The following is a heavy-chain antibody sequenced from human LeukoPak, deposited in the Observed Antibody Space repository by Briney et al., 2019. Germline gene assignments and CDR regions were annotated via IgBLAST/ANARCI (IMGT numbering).Heavy chain of an antibody. D-gene: IGHD5-12*01. CDR3: ARRRSGYDNPPFEQKGNWFDP. V-gene: IGHV3-11*01. CDR2: ISSSGGSK. CDR1: GFTFSDYY. Sequence: PGGSLRLSCAASGFTFSDYYMSWIRQAPGKGLEWVSHISSSGGSKYYADSVRGRFTISRDNAKNSLYLQINTLRAEDTAVYYCARRRSGYDNPPFEQKGNWFDPWGQGTLVTVSS. J-gene: IGHJ5*02.